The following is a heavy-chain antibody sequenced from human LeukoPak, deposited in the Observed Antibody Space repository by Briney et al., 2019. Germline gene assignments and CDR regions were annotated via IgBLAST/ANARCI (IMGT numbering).Heavy chain of an antibody. V-gene: IGHV4-59*01. Sequence: SETLSLTCTVSGGSISSYYWSWIRQPPGEGLEWIGYIYYSGSTNYNPSLKSRVTISVDTSKNQFSLKLSSVTAADTAVYYCARVGYSSSSGAFDIWGQGTMVTVSS. CDR3: ARVGYSSSSGAFDI. J-gene: IGHJ3*02. CDR1: GGSISSYY. D-gene: IGHD6-6*01. CDR2: IYYSGST.